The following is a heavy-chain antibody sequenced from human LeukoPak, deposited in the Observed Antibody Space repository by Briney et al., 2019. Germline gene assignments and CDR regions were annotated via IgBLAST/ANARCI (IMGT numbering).Heavy chain of an antibody. CDR2: ISGSGGST. V-gene: IGHV3-23*01. CDR1: GFTFSSYA. CDR3: AKIGFTYYDILTGYFLFDY. D-gene: IGHD3-9*01. J-gene: IGHJ4*02. Sequence: PGGSMRLSCVASGFTFSSYAMSWVRQAPGKGLEWVSAISGSGGSTYYADSVKGRFTISRDNSKNTLYLQMNSLRAEDTAVYYCAKIGFTYYDILTGYFLFDYWGQGTLVTVSS.